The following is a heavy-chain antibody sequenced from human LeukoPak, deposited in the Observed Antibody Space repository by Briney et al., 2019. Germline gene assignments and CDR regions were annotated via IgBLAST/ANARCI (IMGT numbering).Heavy chain of an antibody. Sequence: SETLSLTCTVSGASVGTTSYYWGWIRQPPGRGLEWIGSFYYTTPTYYNPSLKSRVSISVDRSKNQFSLKLTSVIAADTAVYYCARGADYGGNPPFYFDYWGQGTLVTVSS. D-gene: IGHD4-23*01. CDR3: ARGADYGGNPPFYFDY. CDR2: FYYTTPT. J-gene: IGHJ4*02. V-gene: IGHV4-39*07. CDR1: GASVGTTSYY.